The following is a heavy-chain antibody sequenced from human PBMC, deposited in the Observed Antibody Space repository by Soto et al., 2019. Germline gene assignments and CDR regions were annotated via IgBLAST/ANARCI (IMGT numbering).Heavy chain of an antibody. CDR1: GGTFSSYA. D-gene: IGHD6-13*01. CDR2: IIPIFGTA. J-gene: IGHJ6*02. Sequence: SVKVSCKASGGTFSSYAISWVRQAPGQGLEWMGGIIPIFGTANYAQKFQGRITITPDEAPNTAYMELSSLRSEDTAVYYCASANNNSWYYDYYYGMDVSGQGTTVTGSS. V-gene: IGHV1-69*13. CDR3: ASANNNSWYYDYYYGMDV.